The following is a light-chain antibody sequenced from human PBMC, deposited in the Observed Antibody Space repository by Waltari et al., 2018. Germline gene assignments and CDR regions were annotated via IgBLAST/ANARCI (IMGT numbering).Light chain of an antibody. CDR1: QSIGRY. Sequence: SCRASQSIGRYLVWYQQKSGQAPRLLIYGASTRATGIPDRFSGSGSGTDFSLTISSLEAEDFAVYYCQNHERLPATFGQGTKVEIK. J-gene: IGKJ1*01. CDR3: QNHERLPAT. CDR2: GAS. V-gene: IGKV3-20*01.